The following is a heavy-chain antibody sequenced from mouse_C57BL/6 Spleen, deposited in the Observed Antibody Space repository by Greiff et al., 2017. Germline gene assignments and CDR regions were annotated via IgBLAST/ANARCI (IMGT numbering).Heavy chain of an antibody. CDR1: GFNIKDDY. D-gene: IGHD1-1*01. J-gene: IGHJ3*01. CDR2: IDPENGDT. V-gene: IGHV14-4*01. Sequence: LVESGAELVRPGASVKLSCTASGFNIKDDYMHWVKQRPEQGLEWIGWIDPENGDTEYASKFQGKATITADTSSNTAYLQLSSLTSEDTAVYYCTTDGSSYGYWGQGTLVTVSA. CDR3: TTDGSSYGY.